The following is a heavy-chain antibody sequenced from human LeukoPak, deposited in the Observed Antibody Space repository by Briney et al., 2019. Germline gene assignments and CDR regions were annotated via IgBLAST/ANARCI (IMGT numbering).Heavy chain of an antibody. CDR3: AKGGASVTTPIAWW. CDR1: GFTFSSYW. CDR2: IKQDGSEK. D-gene: IGHD4-11*01. V-gene: IGHV3-7*01. Sequence: PGGSLRLSCAASGFTFSSYWMSWARQAPGKGLEWVANIKQDGSEKYYADSVKGRITISRDNPKNTLYLQMNSLRPEDTAVYYCAKGGASVTTPIAWWWGQGTLVTASS. J-gene: IGHJ4*02.